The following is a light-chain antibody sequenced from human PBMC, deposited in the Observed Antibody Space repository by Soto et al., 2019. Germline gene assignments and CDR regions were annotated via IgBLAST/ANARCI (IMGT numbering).Light chain of an antibody. CDR3: QQYNNWPYT. J-gene: IGKJ2*01. Sequence: EIVMTQSPDTLSVSPGESATLSCRARQSISNNLAWYQQKPGQAPRLLIYGASTRTTGIPARFSGSGSGTEFTLTLISLQSEDFAVYYCQQYNNWPYTFAQGTKLEI. CDR1: QSISNN. CDR2: GAS. V-gene: IGKV3-15*01.